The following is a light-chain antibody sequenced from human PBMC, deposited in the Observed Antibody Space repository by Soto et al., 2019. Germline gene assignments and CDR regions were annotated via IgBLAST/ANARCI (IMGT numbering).Light chain of an antibody. V-gene: IGLV2-14*01. CDR1: SSDVGGCNY. Sequence: QSVLTQPASVSGSPGQSITISCTGTSSDVGGCNYVSWYQQHPGIAPKLLIYGVTNRPSGVSTRFSGSKSGNTASLTISGLQAEDEADYHCSSYTSASTLLYLFGTGTKVTVL. CDR2: GVT. J-gene: IGLJ1*01. CDR3: SSYTSASTLLYL.